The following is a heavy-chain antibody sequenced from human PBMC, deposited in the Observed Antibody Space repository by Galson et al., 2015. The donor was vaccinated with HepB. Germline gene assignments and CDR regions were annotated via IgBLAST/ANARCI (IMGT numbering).Heavy chain of an antibody. CDR3: ARGEYYYDSSDY. D-gene: IGHD3-22*01. V-gene: IGHV3-64*01. CDR1: GFTFSSYA. Sequence: LRLSCAASGFTFSSYAMHWVRQAPGKGLEYVSAISSNGGSTYYANSVKGRFTISRDNSKNTLYLQMGSLRAEDMAVYYCARGEYYYDSSDYWGQGTLVTVSS. J-gene: IGHJ4*02. CDR2: ISSNGGST.